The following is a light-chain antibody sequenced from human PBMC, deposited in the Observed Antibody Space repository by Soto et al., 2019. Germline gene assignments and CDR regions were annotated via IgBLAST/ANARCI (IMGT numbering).Light chain of an antibody. J-gene: IGKJ4*01. Sequence: EIVLTQSPDTLSLSPGERATLSCRASQSVSGYLGRYQQKPGQAPRLLVYDASNRAYGVPARFRGSGSGTNPPLTIASVVPADFAVYYCQQRSNWPYLSFGGGTRV. CDR3: QQRSNWPYLS. V-gene: IGKV3-11*01. CDR1: QSVSGY. CDR2: DAS.